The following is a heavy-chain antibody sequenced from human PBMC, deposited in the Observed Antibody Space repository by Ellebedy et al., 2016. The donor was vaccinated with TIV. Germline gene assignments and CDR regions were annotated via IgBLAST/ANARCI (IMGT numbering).Heavy chain of an antibody. J-gene: IGHJ4*02. V-gene: IGHV5-51*01. D-gene: IGHD5-12*01. Sequence: GESLKISCKASGCNFATYWIGWLRQTPGKGLEWMGIIFPLDSDTRYSPSFQGQVTISADRTLNTAYLQWSSLRASDTAMYYCARSLAGYGYIDSWGQGTLVNVSS. CDR3: ARSLAGYGYIDS. CDR1: GCNFATYW. CDR2: IFPLDSDT.